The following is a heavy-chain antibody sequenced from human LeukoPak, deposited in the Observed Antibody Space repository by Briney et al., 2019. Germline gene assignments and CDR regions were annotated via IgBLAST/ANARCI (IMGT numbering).Heavy chain of an antibody. V-gene: IGHV3-11*01. CDR2: ISSSGSTI. J-gene: IGHJ4*02. CDR1: GFTFSNYY. Sequence: GGSLRLSCAASGFTFSNYYMTWIRQAPGKGLEWVSHISSSGSTIYYADSVKGRFTISRDNAKNSLYLQMNSLRADDTAVYYCARARPVYYGGECGYWGQGTLVTVSS. D-gene: IGHD3-10*01. CDR3: ARARPVYYGGECGY.